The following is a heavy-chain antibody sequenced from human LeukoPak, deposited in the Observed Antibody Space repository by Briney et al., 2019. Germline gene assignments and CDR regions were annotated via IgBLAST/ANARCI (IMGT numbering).Heavy chain of an antibody. CDR1: GFTFSSYS. J-gene: IGHJ3*02. D-gene: IGHD3-16*01. V-gene: IGHV3-21*01. CDR2: ISTSSSYI. Sequence: GGSLRLSCAASGFTFSSYSMNWVRQAPGKGLEWVSSISTSSSYIYSADSVKGRFTISRDNAKNSLYLQMDSLRAEDTAVYYCVRDTFSPDAFDIWGQGTMVTVSS. CDR3: VRDTFSPDAFDI.